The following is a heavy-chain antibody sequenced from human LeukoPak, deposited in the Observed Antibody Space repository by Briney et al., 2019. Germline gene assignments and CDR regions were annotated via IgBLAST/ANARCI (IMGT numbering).Heavy chain of an antibody. J-gene: IGHJ4*02. CDR2: INPSGGST. CDR1: GYTFTSYY. Sequence: ASVKVSCKASGYTFTSYYMHWVRQAPGQGLEWMGVINPSGGSTSYAQKFQGRVTMTRDTSTSTVYMELSSLRSEDTAVYYCARPSYPSYYYDSSGSHFDYWGQGTLVTVSS. V-gene: IGHV1-46*01. D-gene: IGHD3-22*01. CDR3: ARPSYPSYYYDSSGSHFDY.